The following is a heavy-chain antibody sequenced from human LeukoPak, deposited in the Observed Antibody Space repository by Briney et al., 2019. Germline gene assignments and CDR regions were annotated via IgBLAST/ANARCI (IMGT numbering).Heavy chain of an antibody. V-gene: IGHV4-34*01. CDR2: INHSGST. J-gene: IGHJ4*02. D-gene: IGHD1-1*01. CDR1: GGSFSGYY. CDR3: ARLTTSDYYFDY. Sequence: SETLSLTCAVYGGSFSGYYWSWIRQPPGKGLEWIGKINHSGSTNYNPSLKSRVTISVDTSKNQFSLKLSSVTAADTAVYYCARLTTSDYYFDYWGQGTLVTVSS.